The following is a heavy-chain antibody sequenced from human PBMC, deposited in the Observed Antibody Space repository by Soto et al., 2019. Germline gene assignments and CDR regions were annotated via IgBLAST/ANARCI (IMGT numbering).Heavy chain of an antibody. Sequence: QLQLQESGPGLVKPSETLSLTCTVSGGSISSSSYYWGWIRQPPGKGLEWIGSIYYSGSTYYNPSLKSRVTISVDTSKNQFSLKLSSVTAADTAVYYCARFHSSGWYYFDYWGQGTLVTVSS. CDR1: GGSISSSSYY. J-gene: IGHJ4*02. CDR3: ARFHSSGWYYFDY. V-gene: IGHV4-39*01. D-gene: IGHD6-19*01. CDR2: IYYSGST.